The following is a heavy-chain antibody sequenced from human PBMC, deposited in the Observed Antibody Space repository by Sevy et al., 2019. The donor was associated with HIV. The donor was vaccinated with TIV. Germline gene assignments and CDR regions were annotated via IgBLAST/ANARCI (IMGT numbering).Heavy chain of an antibody. CDR3: AKDVRYCGGDCHTIYFDY. Sequence: GGSLRLSCAASGFTFSSYAMSWVRQAPGKGLERVSAISGSGGSTDYADSVKGRFTISRDNSKNTLYLQMNSLRAEDTAVYYCAKDVRYCGGDCHTIYFDYWCQGTLVTVSS. D-gene: IGHD2-21*02. J-gene: IGHJ4*02. CDR1: GFTFSSYA. CDR2: ISGSGGST. V-gene: IGHV3-23*01.